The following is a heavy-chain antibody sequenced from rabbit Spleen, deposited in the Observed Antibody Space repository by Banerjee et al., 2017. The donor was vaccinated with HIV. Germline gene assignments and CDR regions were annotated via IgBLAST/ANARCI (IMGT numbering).Heavy chain of an antibody. J-gene: IGHJ4*01. CDR3: AISYPGSSYGFNL. CDR2: IYTGSGST. D-gene: IGHD8-1*01. V-gene: IGHV1S45*01. Sequence: EESGGDLVQPEGSLTLTCTASGLDFSSSYWICWVRQAPGKGLEWIACIYTGSGSTYYASWAKGRFSISETSSTTVTLQMTRLTAADTATYFCAISYPGSSYGFNLWGPGTLVTVS. CDR1: GLDFSSSYW.